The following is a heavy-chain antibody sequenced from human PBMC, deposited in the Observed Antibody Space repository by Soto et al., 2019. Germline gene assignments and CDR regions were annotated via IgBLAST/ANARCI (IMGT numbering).Heavy chain of an antibody. CDR3: AREGPAPYYYYGMDV. J-gene: IGHJ6*02. CDR2: ISAYNGNT. CDR1: GYTFTSYG. Sequence: ASVKVSCKASGYTFTSYGISWVRQAPGQGLEWMGWISAYNGNTNYAQKLQGRVTMTTDTSTSTAYMELRSLRSDDTAVYYCAREGPAPYYYYGMDVWGQGTKVTVSS. V-gene: IGHV1-18*01.